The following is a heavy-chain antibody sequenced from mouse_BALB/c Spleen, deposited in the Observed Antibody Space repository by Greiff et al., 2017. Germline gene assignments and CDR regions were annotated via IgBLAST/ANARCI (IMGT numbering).Heavy chain of an antibody. D-gene: IGHD3-1*01. CDR3: ARGAARAYYYAMDY. J-gene: IGHJ4*01. Sequence: VQLKESGGGLVQPGGSRKLSCAASGFTFSSFGMHWVRQAPEKGLEWVAYISSGSSTIYYADTVKGRFTISRDNPKNTLFLQMTSLRSEDTAMYYCARGAARAYYYAMDYWGQGTSVTVSS. CDR1: GFTFSSFG. CDR2: ISSGSSTI. V-gene: IGHV5-17*02.